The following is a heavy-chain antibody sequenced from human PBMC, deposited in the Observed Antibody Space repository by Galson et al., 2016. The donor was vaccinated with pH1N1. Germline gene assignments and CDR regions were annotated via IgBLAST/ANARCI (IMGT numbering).Heavy chain of an antibody. J-gene: IGHJ4*02. V-gene: IGHV2-70*11. CDR2: IDWDDDK. D-gene: IGHD6-13*01. Sequence: PALVKPTQTLTLTCTFSGFSLTTSGMCVTWIRQPPGEALEWLARIDWDDDKYYSTSLKARLTISKDTSKNQVVLTVTNMDPVDTATYYCARARSAAAGAIDIWGQGTLVTVSS. CDR3: ARARSAAAGAIDI. CDR1: GFSLTTSGMC.